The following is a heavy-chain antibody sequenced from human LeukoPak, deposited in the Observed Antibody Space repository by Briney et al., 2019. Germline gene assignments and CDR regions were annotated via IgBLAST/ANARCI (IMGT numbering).Heavy chain of an antibody. D-gene: IGHD6-19*01. J-gene: IGHJ4*02. CDR2: ISSSSSYI. Sequence: GGSLRLSCVDSGFTFSTYSMNWVRQAPGKGLEWVSSISSSSSYIYYGDSVKGRFTIPRDNAKNSLYLQMNSLRAEDTAVYYCARVGIAVAGTGFDYWGQGTLVTVSS. V-gene: IGHV3-21*01. CDR1: GFTFSTYS. CDR3: ARVGIAVAGTGFDY.